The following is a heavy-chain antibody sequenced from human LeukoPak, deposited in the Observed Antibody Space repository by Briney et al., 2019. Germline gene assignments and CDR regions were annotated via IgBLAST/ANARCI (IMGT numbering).Heavy chain of an antibody. V-gene: IGHV1-2*02. D-gene: IGHD6-13*01. CDR1: GYTFTGYY. CDR2: INPNSGGT. Sequence: GASVKVSCKASGYTFTGYYMHWVRQAPGQGLEWMGWINPNSGGTNYAQKSQGRVTMTRDTSISTAYMELSRLTSDDTAVYYCARDPYSSSWFYGMDVWGQGTTVTVSS. J-gene: IGHJ6*02. CDR3: ARDPYSSSWFYGMDV.